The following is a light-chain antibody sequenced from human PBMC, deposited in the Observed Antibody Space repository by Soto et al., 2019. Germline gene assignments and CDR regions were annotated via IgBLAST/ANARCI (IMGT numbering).Light chain of an antibody. J-gene: IGLJ1*01. V-gene: IGLV2-11*01. CDR3: GAWDESLNGYV. CDR1: SSDAGADNH. Sequence: QSVLTQPRSVSGSPGQSVTISCTGTSSDAGADNHVSWYQQNPGKAPKLMIFGVSQRPSGVPDRFSGSKSGTSASLAINGLQSGDEADYYCGAWDESLNGYVFGTGTKLTVL. CDR2: GVS.